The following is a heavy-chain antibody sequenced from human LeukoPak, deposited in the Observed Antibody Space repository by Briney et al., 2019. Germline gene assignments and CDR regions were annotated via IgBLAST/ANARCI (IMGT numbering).Heavy chain of an antibody. CDR2: IYTSGST. V-gene: IGHV4-4*07. D-gene: IGHD2-8*02. J-gene: IGHJ5*02. CDR1: GYSISSSYY. CDR3: ARVRWGIDP. Sequence: SETLSLTCTVSGYSISSSYYWSWIRQPAGKGLEWIGRIYTSGSTNYNPSLKSRVTMSVDTSKNQFSLKLSSVTAADTAVYYCARVRWGIDPWGQGTLVTVSS.